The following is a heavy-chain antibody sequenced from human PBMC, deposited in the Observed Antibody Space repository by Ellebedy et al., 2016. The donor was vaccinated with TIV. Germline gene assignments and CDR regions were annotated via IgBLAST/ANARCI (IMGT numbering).Heavy chain of an antibody. CDR3: ARVVWQQPVSYAFDI. CDR2: ISYSGGT. D-gene: IGHD6-13*01. Sequence: MPSETLSLTCTVPGGSISSYYWSWIRQPPGKGLEWIGYISYSGGTSYNPSLKSRVTMSADTSKNQFSLRLSSVTAADTAVYYCARVVWQQPVSYAFDIWGQGTMVTVSS. CDR1: GGSISSYY. J-gene: IGHJ3*02. V-gene: IGHV4-59*01.